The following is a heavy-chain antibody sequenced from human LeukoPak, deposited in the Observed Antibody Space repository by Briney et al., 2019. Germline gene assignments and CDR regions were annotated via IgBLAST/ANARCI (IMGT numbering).Heavy chain of an antibody. CDR2: IYPGDSDT. V-gene: IGHV5-51*01. J-gene: IGHJ4*02. CDR3: TRKGYAFDY. Sequence: GESLKISCKVSGYIFTSYWFGWVRQMPGKGLEWMGIIYPGDSDTRYSPSFHGQVTISVDKSISTAYLQWSSLKASDTAMYYCTRKGYAFDYWGQGTLVTVSS. CDR1: GYIFTSYW. D-gene: IGHD2-8*01.